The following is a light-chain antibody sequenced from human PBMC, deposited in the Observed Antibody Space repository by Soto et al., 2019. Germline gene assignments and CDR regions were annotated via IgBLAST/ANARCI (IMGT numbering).Light chain of an antibody. CDR3: SSYAGSSTYV. J-gene: IGLJ1*01. Sequence: QSGLTQALAASGTPGQSVTISCTGTSSDVGGYDYVSWYQQHPGKAPKLMIYEVSKRPSGVPDRFSGSKSGNTASLTVSGLQAEDEADYYCSSYAGSSTYVFGTGTKV. V-gene: IGLV2-8*01. CDR1: SSDVGGYDY. CDR2: EVS.